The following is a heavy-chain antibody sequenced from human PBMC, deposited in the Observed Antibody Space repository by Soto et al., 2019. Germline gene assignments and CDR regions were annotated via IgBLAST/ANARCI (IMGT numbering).Heavy chain of an antibody. J-gene: IGHJ4*02. V-gene: IGHV1-2*02. CDR3: ARSLLKVILPLGY. D-gene: IGHD3-3*02. Sequence: QVQLVQSGAEVKKPGASVKVSCKASGYTFSGYYMHWVRQAPGQGLEWMGWINTLSGDTSFPQKFQGRLAMTRNTSIDTAFMEVSRLTSDDTAIYYCARSLLKVILPLGYWGQGTLVSVSS. CDR2: INTLSGDT. CDR1: GYTFSGYY.